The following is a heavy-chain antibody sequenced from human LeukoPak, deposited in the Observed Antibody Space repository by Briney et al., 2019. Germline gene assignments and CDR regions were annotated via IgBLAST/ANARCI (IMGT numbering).Heavy chain of an antibody. CDR3: ARGGYYGDYFDY. CDR2: TYYRSKWYN. V-gene: IGHV6-1*01. D-gene: IGHD4-17*01. Sequence: SQTLSLTCAIYGDSVSSSSAAWNWIRQSPSRGLEWLGRTYYRSKWYNDYAVSVKSRIIINPDTSKNQFSLQLNSVTPEDTAVYYCARGGYYGDYFDYWGQGTLVTVSS. CDR1: GDSVSSSSAA. J-gene: IGHJ4*02.